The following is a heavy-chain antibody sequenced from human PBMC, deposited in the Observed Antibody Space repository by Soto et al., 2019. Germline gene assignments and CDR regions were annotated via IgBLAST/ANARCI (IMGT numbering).Heavy chain of an antibody. CDR2: INHSGST. J-gene: IGHJ6*02. CDR1: GGSFSGYY. CDR3: ARDRNRYWGAGHYYYGMDV. Sequence: QVQLQQWGAGLLKPSETLSLTCAVYGGSFSGYYWSWIRQPPGKGLEWIGEINHSGSTNYNPSLKSRVTISVDTSKNQFSLKLSSVTAADTAVYYCARDRNRYWGAGHYYYGMDVWGQGTTVTVSS. D-gene: IGHD2-21*01. V-gene: IGHV4-34*01.